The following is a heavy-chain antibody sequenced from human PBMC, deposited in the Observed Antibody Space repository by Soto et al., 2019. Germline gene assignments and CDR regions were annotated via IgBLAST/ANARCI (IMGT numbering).Heavy chain of an antibody. D-gene: IGHD2-8*01. CDR2: VSHDGRNT. CDR1: GFTFSDYA. Sequence: VQLVESGGGVVQPGRSLRLSCAASGFTFSDYAMHWVRQAPGKGLEWVAVVSHDGRNTHYADSVKGRFTISRDSSKNTVSREMTSLRAEDTAVYYCAKGGRQCMVTSDFNYWGQGARVTVSS. V-gene: IGHV3-30*18. CDR3: AKGGRQCMVTSDFNY. J-gene: IGHJ4*02.